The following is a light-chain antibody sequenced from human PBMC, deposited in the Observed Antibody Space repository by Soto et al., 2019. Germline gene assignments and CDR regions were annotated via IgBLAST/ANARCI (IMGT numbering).Light chain of an antibody. CDR3: QQYGSSPWT. CDR2: GAS. V-gene: IGKV3-20*01. J-gene: IGKJ1*01. CDR1: QSVSNSY. Sequence: EIVLTQSPGTLSLSPGERATLSCRASQSVSNSYIAWYQQKPGQAPRLLIYGASSRATGIPDRFSGSGSGTDCTLTISGLEPEDFAVYCCQQYGSSPWTFGQGTKVEIK.